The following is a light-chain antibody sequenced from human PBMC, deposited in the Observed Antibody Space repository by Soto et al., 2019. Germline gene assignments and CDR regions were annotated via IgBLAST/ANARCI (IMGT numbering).Light chain of an antibody. Sequence: EIVLTQSPGTLSLSPGERATLSCRASQSVNNNYLAWYLQKPGQAPRLLIYGASSRATGIPDRFSGSGSGTDFTLTISRLEPEDFAVYYCQQYGSSPWTFGQGTKVEIK. V-gene: IGKV3-20*01. J-gene: IGKJ1*01. CDR1: QSVNNNY. CDR3: QQYGSSPWT. CDR2: GAS.